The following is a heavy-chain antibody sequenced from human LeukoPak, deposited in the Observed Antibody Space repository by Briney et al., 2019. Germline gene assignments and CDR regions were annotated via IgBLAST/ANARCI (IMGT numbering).Heavy chain of an antibody. CDR2: IKQDGSEK. Sequence: ASETLSLTCTVSGGSISSYYWSWVRQAPGKGLEWVANIKQDGSEKYYVDSVKGRFTISRDNAKNSLYLQMNSLRAEDTAVYYCAREARSYGDFDYWGQGTLVTVSS. D-gene: IGHD4-17*01. V-gene: IGHV3-7*01. CDR3: AREARSYGDFDY. J-gene: IGHJ4*02. CDR1: GGSISSYY.